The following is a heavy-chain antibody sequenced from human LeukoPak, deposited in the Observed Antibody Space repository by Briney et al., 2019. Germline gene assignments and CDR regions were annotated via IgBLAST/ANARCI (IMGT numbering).Heavy chain of an antibody. V-gene: IGHV4-39*07. D-gene: IGHD3-22*01. CDR1: GGSISTYY. CDR2: IYYSGST. Sequence: PSETLSPTCTVSGGSISTYYWGWIRQPPGKGLEWIGSIYYSGSTYYNPSLKSRVTISLDTSKNQFSLNLNSVTAADTAVYYCARVEITMIVFVPDAFDIWGQGTMVTVSS. J-gene: IGHJ3*02. CDR3: ARVEITMIVFVPDAFDI.